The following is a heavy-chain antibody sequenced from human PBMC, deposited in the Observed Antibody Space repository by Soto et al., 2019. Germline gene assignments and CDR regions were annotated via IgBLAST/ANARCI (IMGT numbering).Heavy chain of an antibody. J-gene: IGHJ4*02. V-gene: IGHV3-30-3*01. Sequence: QVHLVESGGGVVQPGRSLRLSCAASGFTFSTYAMHWVRQAPGKGLEWVAVISYDGSNEYYADSVKGRFTISRDNSKNTLYLQGNSLRAEDTAVYYCARDCSGGSCSLWDFDYGGQGTLVTVSS. CDR1: GFTFSTYA. D-gene: IGHD2-15*01. CDR2: ISYDGSNE. CDR3: ARDCSGGSCSLWDFDY.